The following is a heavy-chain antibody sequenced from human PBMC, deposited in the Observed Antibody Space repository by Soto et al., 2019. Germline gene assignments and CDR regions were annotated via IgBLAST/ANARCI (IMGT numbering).Heavy chain of an antibody. J-gene: IGHJ6*03. D-gene: IGHD6-19*01. CDR1: GFTFDDYA. V-gene: IGHV3-9*01. Sequence: EVQLVESGGGLVQPASSLRLSCAASGFTFDDYAMHWVRQAPGKGLAWVSGISWNSGSICYADSVKGRCTISSDNAKNCLYLQMNSLRAEDTALYYCAKSLAAGSDYYYYYYMGVWGKGNTVTVSS. CDR3: AKSLAAGSDYYYYYYMGV. CDR2: ISWNSGSI.